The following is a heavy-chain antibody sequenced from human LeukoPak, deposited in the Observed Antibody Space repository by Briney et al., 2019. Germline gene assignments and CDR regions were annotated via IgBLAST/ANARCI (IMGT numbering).Heavy chain of an antibody. D-gene: IGHD5-18*01. CDR1: GFTFSGYG. J-gene: IGHJ4*02. CDR3: AKDVDTAMGY. Sequence: GGSLRLSCAASGFTFSGYGMHWVRQAPGKGLEWVAFIRYDGSNKYYADSVKGRFTISRDNSKNTLYLQMNSLRAEDTAVYYCAKDVDTAMGYWGQGTLVTVSS. V-gene: IGHV3-30*02. CDR2: IRYDGSNK.